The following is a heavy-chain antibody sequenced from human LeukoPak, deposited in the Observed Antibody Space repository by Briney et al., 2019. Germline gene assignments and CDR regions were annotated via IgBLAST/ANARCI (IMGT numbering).Heavy chain of an antibody. CDR2: ISGTGGST. CDR1: GFTFNSYV. V-gene: IGHV3-23*01. J-gene: IGHJ4*02. CDR3: LRGDRRDY. Sequence: GGSLRLSCAASGFTFNSYVMYWVRQAPGKGLEWVSGISGTGGSTFYADSVKGRFIISRDNAKDSLYLQMNSLRVEDTAVYYCLRGDRRDYWGQGTLVTVSS.